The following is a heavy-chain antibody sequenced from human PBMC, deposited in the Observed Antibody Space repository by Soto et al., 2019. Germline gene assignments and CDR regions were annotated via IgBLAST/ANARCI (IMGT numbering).Heavy chain of an antibody. CDR2: ISGSGDNT. CDR3: AKGSSGWYGYAMDV. D-gene: IGHD6-19*01. CDR1: GFTFSSYA. J-gene: IGHJ6*02. V-gene: IGHV3-23*01. Sequence: PGGSLRLSCAASGFTFSSYAMTWVRQAPGKGLEWVSAISGSGDNTYYADSLKGRFTISRDNSKNTLYLQMNSLRAEDTAVYYCAKGSSGWYGYAMDVWGQGTTVTVSS.